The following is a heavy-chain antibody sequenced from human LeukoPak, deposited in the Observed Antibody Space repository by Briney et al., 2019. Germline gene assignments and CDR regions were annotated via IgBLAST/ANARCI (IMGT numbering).Heavy chain of an antibody. V-gene: IGHV3-23*01. CDR3: AKDRSDDYYDSSGYPTDAFDI. CDR1: GFTFSSYA. J-gene: IGHJ3*02. CDR2: ISGSGGST. D-gene: IGHD3-22*01. Sequence: GGSLRLSCAASGFTFSSYAMSWVRQAPGKGLEWVSAISGSGGSTYYADSVKGRFTISRDNSKNTLYLQMNSLRAEDTAVYYCAKDRSDDYYDSSGYPTDAFDIWGQGTMVTVSS.